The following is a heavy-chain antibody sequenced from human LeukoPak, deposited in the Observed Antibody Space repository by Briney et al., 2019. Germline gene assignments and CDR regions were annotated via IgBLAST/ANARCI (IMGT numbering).Heavy chain of an antibody. V-gene: IGHV1-3*01. J-gene: IGHJ4*02. CDR3: ARDWDPMWFGELFPY. D-gene: IGHD3-10*01. CDR2: INAGNGNT. Sequence: ASVRVSCKASGYTFTSYAMYWVRQAPGQRLEWMGWINAGNGNTKYSQKFQGRVTITRDTSASTAYMELSSLRSEDTAVYYCARDWDPMWFGELFPYWGQGTLVTVSS. CDR1: GYTFTSYA.